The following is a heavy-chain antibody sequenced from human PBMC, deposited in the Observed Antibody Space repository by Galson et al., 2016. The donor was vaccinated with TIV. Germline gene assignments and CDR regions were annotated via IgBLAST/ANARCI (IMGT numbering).Heavy chain of an antibody. J-gene: IGHJ3*02. CDR1: GFSLSTSGVA. V-gene: IGHV2-5*02. CDR3: AHRRSLASAVLDAFDI. CDR2: IYWDDDK. Sequence: PALVKPTQTLTLTCTFSGFSLSTSGVAVGWIRQPPGKALEWLALIYWDDDKRYRPSLKSRLTITKDTPKNQVLLTVTNLDPEDTATYYCAHRRSLASAVLDAFDILGPGTVVTVSS. D-gene: IGHD2-2*01.